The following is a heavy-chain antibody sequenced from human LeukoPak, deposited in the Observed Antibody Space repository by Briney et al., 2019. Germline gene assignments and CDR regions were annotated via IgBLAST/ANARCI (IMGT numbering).Heavy chain of an antibody. CDR1: GGSISSYY. Sequence: SETLSLTCTVSGGSISSYYWSWIRQPAGKGLEWIGRIYTSGSTNYNPSLKSRVTISVDTSKNQFSLKLSSVTAADTAVYYCARADGDPNVPGINWFDPWGQGTLVTVSS. V-gene: IGHV4-4*07. J-gene: IGHJ5*02. D-gene: IGHD4-17*01. CDR2: IYTSGST. CDR3: ARADGDPNVPGINWFDP.